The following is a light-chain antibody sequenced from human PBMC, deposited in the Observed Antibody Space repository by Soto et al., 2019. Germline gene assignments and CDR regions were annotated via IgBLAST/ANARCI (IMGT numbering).Light chain of an antibody. J-gene: IGLJ1*01. CDR2: EVS. Sequence: QSVLTQPPSASGSPGQSVTISCTGTSSDVGGYDYVSWYKQHPGKAPKLMIYEVSKRPSGVPDRFSGSKSGNTAALTVSGVQAEDEADYYCSSYVGTNSYVFGTGTKVTVL. CDR1: SSDVGGYDY. CDR3: SSYVGTNSYV. V-gene: IGLV2-8*01.